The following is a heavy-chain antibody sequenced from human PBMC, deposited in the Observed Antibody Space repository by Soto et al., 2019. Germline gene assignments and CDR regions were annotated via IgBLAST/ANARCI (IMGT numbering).Heavy chain of an antibody. J-gene: IGHJ6*02. Sequence: VAVISYDGSNKYYADSVKGRFTISRDNSKNTLYLQMNSLRAEDTAVYYCAKAQGHYYYYGMDVWGQGTTVTVSS. CDR3: AKAQGHYYYYGMDV. V-gene: IGHV3-30*18. CDR2: ISYDGSNK.